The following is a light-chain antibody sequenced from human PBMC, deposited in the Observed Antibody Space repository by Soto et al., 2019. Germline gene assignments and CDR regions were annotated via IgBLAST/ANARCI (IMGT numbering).Light chain of an antibody. CDR3: QHYNGYSVT. V-gene: IGKV1-5*01. J-gene: IGKJ1*01. CDR2: GTS. CDR1: QSLSRW. Sequence: DIQMTQSPSTLSASVGDRVTISCRASQSLSRWLDWYQQKPGKAPKLLIYGTSSLKSGVPSRFRCSGSCGGLGLTVSSLQPDDFATYYCQHYNGYSVTLGHGAKVDIK.